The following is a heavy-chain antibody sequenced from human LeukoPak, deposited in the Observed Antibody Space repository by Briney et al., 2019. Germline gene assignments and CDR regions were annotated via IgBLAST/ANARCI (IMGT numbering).Heavy chain of an antibody. Sequence: GGSLRLSCAASGFTFSSYSMNWVRQAPGKRLEWVSSISSSSSYIYYADSVKGRFTISRDNAKNSLYLQMNSLRAEDAAVYYCAKAPVTSCRGAFCYPFDYWGQGTLVTVSS. CDR1: GFTFSSYS. CDR2: ISSSSSYI. D-gene: IGHD2-15*01. CDR3: AKAPVTSCRGAFCYPFDY. J-gene: IGHJ4*02. V-gene: IGHV3-21*04.